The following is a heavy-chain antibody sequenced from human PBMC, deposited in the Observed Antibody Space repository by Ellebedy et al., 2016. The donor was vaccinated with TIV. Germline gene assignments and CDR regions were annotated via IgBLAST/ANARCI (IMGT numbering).Heavy chain of an antibody. D-gene: IGHD3-3*01. J-gene: IGHJ4*02. CDR2: IVFSGTAA. Sequence: GGSLRLSXAASGFTFNIAGMTWVRQAPGKGLEWVGTIVFSGTAAYYSDSVKGRFIISRDNAKNSLFLQMNSLRVKDTAVYYCARDGSEWSRDCWGQGTLVTVSS. CDR3: ARDGSEWSRDC. CDR1: GFTFNIAG. V-gene: IGHV3-21*01.